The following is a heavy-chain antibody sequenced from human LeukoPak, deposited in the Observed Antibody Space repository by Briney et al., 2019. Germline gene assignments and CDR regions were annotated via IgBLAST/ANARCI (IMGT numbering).Heavy chain of an antibody. V-gene: IGHV4-39*01. D-gene: IGHD4-23*01. CDR3: ARRIVVTRGFDY. J-gene: IGHJ4*02. Sequence: SETLSLTCTFSGGSISSSSYYWGWIRQPPGKGLEWIGSIYYSGSTYYNPSLKSRVTISVDTSKNQFSLKLSSVTAADTAVYYCARRIVVTRGFDYWGQGTLVTVSS. CDR2: IYYSGST. CDR1: GGSISSSSYY.